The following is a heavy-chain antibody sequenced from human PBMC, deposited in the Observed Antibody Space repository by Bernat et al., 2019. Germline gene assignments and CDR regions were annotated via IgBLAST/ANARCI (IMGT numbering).Heavy chain of an antibody. CDR3: ARGFLSFDI. J-gene: IGHJ3*02. Sequence: QVQLQESGPGLVKPSQTLSLTCTVSGDSISSGGSYWTWIRQHPGRGLEWIGYIYYNGNTYYNPSLKSRLTISLDTSKSQFSLKVTSVTAADTAVYYCARGFLSFDIWGQGTVVTVSS. D-gene: IGHD3-10*01. CDR2: IYYNGNT. CDR1: GDSISSGGSY. V-gene: IGHV4-31*03.